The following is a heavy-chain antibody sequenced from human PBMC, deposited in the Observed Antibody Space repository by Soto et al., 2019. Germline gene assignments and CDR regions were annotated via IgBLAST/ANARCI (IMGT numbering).Heavy chain of an antibody. V-gene: IGHV4-30-2*01. CDR1: GRSISSGDYS. Sequence: SETLSLTSTLSGRSISSGDYSWSWIRQPPGKGLEWIGYIYHSGSTYYNPSLKSRVTISVDRSKNQFSLKLSSVTAADTAVYYCASTMVRGVIFDYWGQGTLVTVSS. CDR2: IYHSGST. J-gene: IGHJ4*02. D-gene: IGHD3-10*01. CDR3: ASTMVRGVIFDY.